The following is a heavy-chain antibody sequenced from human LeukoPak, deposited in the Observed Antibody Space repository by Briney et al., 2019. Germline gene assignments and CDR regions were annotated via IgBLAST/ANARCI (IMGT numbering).Heavy chain of an antibody. D-gene: IGHD3-10*01. CDR1: GGSFSGYY. V-gene: IGHV4-34*01. Sequence: SETLSLTCAVYGGSFSGYYWSWIRQPPGKGLEWIGEINHSGSTNYNPSLKSRVTISVDTSKSQFSLKLSSLTAADTAIYYCARGGYYGSGNDFRFDPWGQGTLVTVSS. J-gene: IGHJ5*02. CDR2: INHSGST. CDR3: ARGGYYGSGNDFRFDP.